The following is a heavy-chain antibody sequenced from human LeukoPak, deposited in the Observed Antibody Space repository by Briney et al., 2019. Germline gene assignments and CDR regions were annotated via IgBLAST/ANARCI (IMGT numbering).Heavy chain of an antibody. CDR1: GFTFSNAW. CDR3: TTDEYYDFWSGSPLDY. Sequence: KSGGSLRLSCAASGFTFSNAWMSWVRQAPGKGLEWAGRLKSKTDGGTTDYAAPVKGRFTISRDDSKNTLYLQMNSLKTEDTAVYYCTTDEYYDFWSGSPLDYWGQGTLVTVSS. J-gene: IGHJ4*02. V-gene: IGHV3-15*01. D-gene: IGHD3-3*01. CDR2: LKSKTDGGTT.